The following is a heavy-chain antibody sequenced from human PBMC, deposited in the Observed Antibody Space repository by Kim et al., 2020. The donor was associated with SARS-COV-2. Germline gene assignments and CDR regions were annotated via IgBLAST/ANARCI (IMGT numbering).Heavy chain of an antibody. D-gene: IGHD3-22*01. J-gene: IGHJ5*02. CDR2: IYHNGGT. V-gene: IGHV4-30-4*01. CDR1: GDSVRSGDYY. Sequence: SETLSLTCTVSGDSVRSGDYYWSWIRQSPGKGLEWIVYIYHNGGTYYHPSLKSRVTHSEDTSKNLFSLEVRSVTAADTAVYYCARTSAKIVDGWFDPWGQGAVVTVS. CDR3: ARTSAKIVDGWFDP.